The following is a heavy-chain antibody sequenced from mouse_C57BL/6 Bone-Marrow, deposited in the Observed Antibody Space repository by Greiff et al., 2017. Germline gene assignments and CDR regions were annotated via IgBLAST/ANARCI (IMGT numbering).Heavy chain of an antibody. V-gene: IGHV1-50*01. CDR2: IDPSASYT. Sequence: QVQLQQPGAELVKPGASVKLSCKASGYTFTSYWMQWVKQRPGQGLEWIGEIDPSASYTTYNQKFKAKATLTVDTSSSTAYMLLSRLTSEDSAVDYYSREVATAGAFAYWGQGTLVTVSA. J-gene: IGHJ3*01. D-gene: IGHD1-1*01. CDR3: SREVATAGAFAY. CDR1: GYTFTSYW.